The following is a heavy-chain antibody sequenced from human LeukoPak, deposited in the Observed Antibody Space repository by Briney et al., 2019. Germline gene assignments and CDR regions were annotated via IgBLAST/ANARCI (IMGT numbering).Heavy chain of an antibody. J-gene: IGHJ4*02. Sequence: GGSLRLSCAASGFTFSCIAMSWVRQAPDKGLEWVSTISGSGGGTYYADSVKGRFTISRDDSKNTLYLQMNSLRADDTAVYYCAKDLGRYRNNFFDYWGQGNLVTVSS. CDR3: AKDLGRYRNNFFDY. V-gene: IGHV3-23*01. D-gene: IGHD1-26*01. CDR2: ISGSGGGT. CDR1: GFTFSCIA.